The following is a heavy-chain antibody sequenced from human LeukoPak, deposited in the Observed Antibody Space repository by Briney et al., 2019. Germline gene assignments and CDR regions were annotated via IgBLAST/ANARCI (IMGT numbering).Heavy chain of an antibody. CDR3: AKVSLESSNYYHDF. J-gene: IGHJ4*02. V-gene: IGHV3-23*01. Sequence: GGSLRLSCAASGFTFSRFAMSWVRQAPGRGLEWVSVITGAGDNTYYADFVRGQFTISRDNFKNTLYLQMNSLRAEDSAVYYCAKVSLESSNYYHDFWGQGTMVSVSS. CDR1: GFTFSRFA. CDR2: ITGAGDNT. D-gene: IGHD3-22*01.